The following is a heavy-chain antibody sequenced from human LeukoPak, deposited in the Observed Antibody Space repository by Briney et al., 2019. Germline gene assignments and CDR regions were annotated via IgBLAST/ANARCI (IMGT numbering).Heavy chain of an antibody. CDR3: VARRGDSDWYFDL. CDR1: GLTFSSHP. D-gene: IGHD3-16*01. CDR2: ISSNGLIT. V-gene: IGHV3-64*01. J-gene: IGHJ2*01. Sequence: GGSLRLSCKASGLTFSSHPMHWVRQAPGKGLEFVSTISSNGLITYYANSVKGRFTISRDNSKNTLYLQMGSLRAEDMAVYYCVARRGDSDWYFDLWGRGTLVTVSS.